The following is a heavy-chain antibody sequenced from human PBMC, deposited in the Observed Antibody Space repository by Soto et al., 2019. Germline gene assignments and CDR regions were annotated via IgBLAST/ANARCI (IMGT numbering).Heavy chain of an antibody. CDR3: AREWGYYFDY. CDR2: ISPTATAI. D-gene: IGHD3-16*01. CDR1: GFTFSSFA. Sequence: EVQLVESGGGLVRPGGALTLSFAVSGFTFSSFAMNWVRQAPGKGLEWLSYISPTATAIYYADSVKGRFTISRDNAKNSLYLHMSSLRADDTAGYYCAREWGYYFDYWGQGTPVTVSS. J-gene: IGHJ4*02. V-gene: IGHV3-48*03.